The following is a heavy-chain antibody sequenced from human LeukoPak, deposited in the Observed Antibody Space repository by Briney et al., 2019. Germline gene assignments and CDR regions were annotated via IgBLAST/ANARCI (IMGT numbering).Heavy chain of an antibody. V-gene: IGHV3-15*04. Sequence: GGSLRLSCAASGFTLSNAWVTWVRQAPGKGLEWVGRIGSKVDGGTTDYAAPLNARFTISRDDSKNTLYLQMNSLRAEDTAVYYCARDSYSSGWDWGQGTLVTVSS. CDR3: ARDSYSSGWD. CDR2: IGSKVDGGTT. D-gene: IGHD6-19*01. J-gene: IGHJ4*02. CDR1: GFTLSNAW.